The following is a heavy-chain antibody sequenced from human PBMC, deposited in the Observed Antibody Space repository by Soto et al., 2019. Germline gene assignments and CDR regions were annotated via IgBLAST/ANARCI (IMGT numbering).Heavy chain of an antibody. V-gene: IGHV3-74*03. CDR1: GFRFDLYW. D-gene: IGHD3-10*01. J-gene: IGHJ3*02. CDR3: ARGPDSSHSGSRGAFDI. CDR2: INSYATSL. Sequence: GGSLRLSCGASGFRFDLYWMHWVRQVPGKGPVWVSRINSYATSLMYADAVKGRFTISRDNARNTLYLEMNSLRVEDTATYYCARGPDSSHSGSRGAFDIWGQGTTVTVAS.